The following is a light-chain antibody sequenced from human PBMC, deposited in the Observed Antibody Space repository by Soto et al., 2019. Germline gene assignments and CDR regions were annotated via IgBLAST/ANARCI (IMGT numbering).Light chain of an antibody. Sequence: QSVLTQPASVSGSPGQSITISCTGTSSDVGGYDYVSWYQQYAGKAPKLTIYNVRTRPSGVSSRFSGSKSGNTASLTISGLEPEDEADYFCSSYTNSGTVLFGGGTKVTVL. CDR3: SSYTNSGTVL. CDR1: SSDVGGYDY. V-gene: IGLV2-14*01. CDR2: NVR. J-gene: IGLJ2*01.